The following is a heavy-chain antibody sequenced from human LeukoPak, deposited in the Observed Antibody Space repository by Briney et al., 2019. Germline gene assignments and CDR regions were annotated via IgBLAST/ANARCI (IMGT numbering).Heavy chain of an antibody. CDR1: GFTVSSNY. D-gene: IGHD4-23*01. Sequence: GGSQRLSCAASGFTVSSNYMSWVRQAPGKGLEWVSVIYSGGSTYYADSVKGRFTISRDNSKNTLYLQMNSLRAEDTAVYYCARATHPGGTVVTPVAYYYYGMDVWGQGTTVTVSS. V-gene: IGHV3-66*01. CDR3: ARATHPGGTVVTPVAYYYYGMDV. J-gene: IGHJ6*02. CDR2: IYSGGST.